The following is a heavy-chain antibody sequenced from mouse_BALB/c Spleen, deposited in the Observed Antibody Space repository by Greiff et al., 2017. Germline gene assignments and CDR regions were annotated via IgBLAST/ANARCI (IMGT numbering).Heavy chain of an antibody. Sequence: EGKLMESGGGLVQPGGSLRLSCATSGFTFTDYYMSWVRQPPGKALEWLGFIRNKANGYTTEYSASVKGRFTISRDNSQSILYLQMNTLRAEDSATYYCARVRITTVVYYYAMDYWGQGTSVTVSS. V-gene: IGHV7-3*02. CDR1: GFTFTDYY. CDR2: IRNKANGYTT. J-gene: IGHJ4*01. CDR3: ARVRITTVVYYYAMDY. D-gene: IGHD1-1*01.